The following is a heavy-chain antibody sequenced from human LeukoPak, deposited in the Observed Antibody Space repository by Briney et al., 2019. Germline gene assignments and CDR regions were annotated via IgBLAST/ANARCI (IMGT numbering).Heavy chain of an antibody. Sequence: PGGSLRLSCAASGFTFSSYEMNWVRQAPGKGLEWVSYISSSGSTIYYADSVKGRFTISRDNAKNSLFLQMNSLRAEDTAVYYCVRDLWGTVVTLGYYFDYWGQGTLVTVSS. D-gene: IGHD4-23*01. V-gene: IGHV3-48*03. CDR3: VRDLWGTVVTLGYYFDY. CDR1: GFTFSSYE. J-gene: IGHJ4*02. CDR2: ISSSGSTI.